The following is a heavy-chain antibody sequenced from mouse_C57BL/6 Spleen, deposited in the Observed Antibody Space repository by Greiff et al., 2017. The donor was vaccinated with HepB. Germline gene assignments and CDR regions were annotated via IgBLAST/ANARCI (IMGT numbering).Heavy chain of an antibody. Sequence: VQLQQSGPELVKPGASVKISCKASGYSFTGYYMHWVKQSSEKSLEWIGEINPSTGGTSYNQKFKGKATLTVDKSSSTAYMQLKSLTSEDSAVYYCAKGLFITTVVALIDYWGQGTTLTVSS. CDR3: AKGLFITTVVALIDY. V-gene: IGHV1-43*01. J-gene: IGHJ2*01. CDR2: INPSTGGT. D-gene: IGHD1-1*01. CDR1: GYSFTGYY.